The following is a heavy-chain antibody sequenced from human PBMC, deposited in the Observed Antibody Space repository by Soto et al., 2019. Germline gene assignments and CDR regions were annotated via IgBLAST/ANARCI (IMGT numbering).Heavy chain of an antibody. V-gene: IGHV3-21*01. CDR1: GFTFSSYS. J-gene: IGHJ5*02. D-gene: IGHD4-17*01. Sequence: GVSLRLSCAASGFTFSSYSMNWARQAPGKGLEWVSSISSSSSYIYYADSVKGRFTISRDNAKNSLYLQMNSLRAEDTAVYYCARESDYGDYHWFDPWGQGTLVTVSS. CDR3: ARESDYGDYHWFDP. CDR2: ISSSSSYI.